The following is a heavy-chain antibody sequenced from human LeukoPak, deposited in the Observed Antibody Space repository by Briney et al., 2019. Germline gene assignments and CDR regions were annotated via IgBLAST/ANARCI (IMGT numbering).Heavy chain of an antibody. CDR2: FYYSGST. CDR1: GVSISSSASY. CDR3: ARQGLYSGYYFDY. Sequence: SSETLSLTCTVSGVSISSSASYWGWIRQPPGKGLEWIGTFYYSGSTYYNPSLKSRATISVDTSKNHFSLKLTSVTAADTAVYYCARQGLYSGYYFDYWGQGTLVTVSS. V-gene: IGHV4-39*01. D-gene: IGHD5-12*01. J-gene: IGHJ4*02.